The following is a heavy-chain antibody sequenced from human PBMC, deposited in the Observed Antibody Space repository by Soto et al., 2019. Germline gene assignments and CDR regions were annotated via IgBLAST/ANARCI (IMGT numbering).Heavy chain of an antibody. CDR1: GFTFDDYA. V-gene: IGHV3-9*01. J-gene: IGHJ4*02. CDR3: AKDRQGGDVLSSGWWYYFDY. CDR2: ISWNSGSI. D-gene: IGHD6-19*01. Sequence: GGSLRLSCAASGFTFDDYAMHWVRQAPGKGLEWVSGISWNSGSIGYADSVKGRFTISRDNAKNSLYLQMNSLRAEDTALYYCAKDRQGGDVLSSGWWYYFDYWGQGTLVTVSS.